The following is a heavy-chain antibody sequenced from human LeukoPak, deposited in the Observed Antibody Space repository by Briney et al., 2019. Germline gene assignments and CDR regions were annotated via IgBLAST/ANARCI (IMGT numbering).Heavy chain of an antibody. CDR1: GFTFSSYA. V-gene: IGHV3-23*01. Sequence: GGSLRLSCAVSGFTFSSYAMSWVRQAAGNGLEWGSAISGSGGSTYYADSVKGRFTISRDNSKNTLYLQMNSLRAEDTAVYYCAKDWTGTEGLRAFDIWGQGTMVTVSS. J-gene: IGHJ3*02. CDR2: ISGSGGST. CDR3: AKDWTGTEGLRAFDI. D-gene: IGHD1-7*01.